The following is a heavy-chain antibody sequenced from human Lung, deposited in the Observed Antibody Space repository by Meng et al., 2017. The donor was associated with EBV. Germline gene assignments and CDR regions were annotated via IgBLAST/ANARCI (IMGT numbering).Heavy chain of an antibody. D-gene: IGHD4-23*01. V-gene: IGHV1-18*01. J-gene: IGHJ4*02. CDR1: GYTFSSYG. CDR3: ARGDGGNGSDY. CDR2: ISTYNDNP. Sequence: QVQLEPSGAEVKRPGASVEVSCQASGYTFSSYGFTWVRQAPGQGLEWLGWISTYNDNPKYAQKVQGRVTMTADTSTSTAYMELRSLTSDDTAVYYCARGDGGNGSDYWGQGTLVTVSS.